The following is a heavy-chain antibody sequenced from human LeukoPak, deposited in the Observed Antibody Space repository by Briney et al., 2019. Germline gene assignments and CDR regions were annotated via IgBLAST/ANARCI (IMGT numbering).Heavy chain of an antibody. CDR3: ARAHSSSIAVVDWFDT. CDR2: IYYSGST. D-gene: IGHD6-19*01. CDR1: GGSISTGDYY. V-gene: IGHV4-61*08. Sequence: SECLSLTCTVSGGSISTGDYYWSWIRQPPGKGLEWIGYIYYSGSTNYNPSLKSRVTISVDTSKNQFSLKLSSVTAADTAVYYCARAHSSSIAVVDWFDTWGQRTSPTVSS. J-gene: IGHJ5*01.